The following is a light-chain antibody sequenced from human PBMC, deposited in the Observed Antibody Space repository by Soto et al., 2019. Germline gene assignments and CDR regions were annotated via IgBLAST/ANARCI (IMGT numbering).Light chain of an antibody. V-gene: IGLV2-14*01. J-gene: IGLJ2*01. Sequence: QSALTQPASVSGSPGQSITISCTGTSSDVGGYNYVSWYQQHPGKAPKLMIYDVSNRPSGVSNRFSGSKSGNTASLTISGRQAEDEDDYYCSSYTSSSTRVFGGGTKVTVL. CDR3: SSYTSSSTRV. CDR1: SSDVGGYNY. CDR2: DVS.